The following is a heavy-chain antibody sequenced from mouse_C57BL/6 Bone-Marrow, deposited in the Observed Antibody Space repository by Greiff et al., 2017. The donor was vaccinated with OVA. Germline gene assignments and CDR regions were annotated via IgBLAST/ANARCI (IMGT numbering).Heavy chain of an antibody. CDR2: IDPSDSYT. Sequence: VQLQQSGAELVKPGASVKLSCKASGYTFTSYWMQWVKQRPGQGLEWIGEIDPSDSYTNYNQKFKGKATLTVDTSSSTAYMQLSSLTSEDSAVYYSASGPYWCVDVWGTGTTVTVSS. V-gene: IGHV1-50*01. CDR1: GYTFTSYW. CDR3: ASGPYWCVDV. J-gene: IGHJ1*03.